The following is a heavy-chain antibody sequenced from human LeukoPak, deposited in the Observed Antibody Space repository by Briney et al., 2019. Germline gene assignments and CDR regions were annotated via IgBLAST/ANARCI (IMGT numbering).Heavy chain of an antibody. CDR2: INHSGST. J-gene: IGHJ6*03. D-gene: IGHD3-16*01. CDR1: GGSFSGYY. Sequence: SETLSLTCAVYGGSFSGYYWSWIRQPPGKGLEWIGEINHSGSTNYNPSLKSRVTISVDTSKNQFSLKLSSVAAADTAVYYCARDSMITFGGTHYMDVWGKGTTVTVSS. CDR3: ARDSMITFGGTHYMDV. V-gene: IGHV4-34*01.